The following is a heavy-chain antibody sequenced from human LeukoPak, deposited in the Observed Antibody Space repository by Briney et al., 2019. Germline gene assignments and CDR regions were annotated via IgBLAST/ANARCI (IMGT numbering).Heavy chain of an antibody. D-gene: IGHD3-10*01. J-gene: IGHJ5*02. CDR3: ASSLLWFGESRKDWFDP. V-gene: IGHV1-69*01. Sequence: SVKVSCKASGGTFSSYASSWVRQDPGQGLEWMGGIIPIFGTANYAQKFQGRVTITADESTSTAYMELSSLRSEDTAVYYCASSLLWFGESRKDWFDPWGQGTLVTVSS. CDR2: IIPIFGTA. CDR1: GGTFSSYA.